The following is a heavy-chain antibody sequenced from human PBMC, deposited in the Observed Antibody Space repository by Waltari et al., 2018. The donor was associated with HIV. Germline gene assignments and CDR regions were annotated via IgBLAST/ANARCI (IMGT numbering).Heavy chain of an antibody. Sequence: EVQLLESGGGLVQPGGSLRLSCAASGFTFSSYAMSWVRQAPGKGLEWVSAISGSGGSTYYADSVKGRFTISRDNSKNTLYLQMNSLRAEDTAVYYCAKGPWAPGVYSSSWVFYYWGQGTLVTVSS. CDR3: AKGPWAPGVYSSSWVFYY. CDR1: GFTFSSYA. J-gene: IGHJ4*02. CDR2: ISGSGGST. D-gene: IGHD6-6*01. V-gene: IGHV3-23*01.